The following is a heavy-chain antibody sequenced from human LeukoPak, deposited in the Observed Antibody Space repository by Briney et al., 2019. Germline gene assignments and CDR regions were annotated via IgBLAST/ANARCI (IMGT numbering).Heavy chain of an antibody. Sequence: KTGGSLRLCCAASGFTFSSYSMNWVRQAPGKGLEWVSSISSSSSYIYYADSVKGRFTISRDNAKNSLYLQMNSLRAEDTAVYYCARPRNGDYNDYWGQGTLVTVSS. V-gene: IGHV3-21*01. D-gene: IGHD4-17*01. J-gene: IGHJ4*02. CDR1: GFTFSSYS. CDR2: ISSSSSYI. CDR3: ARPRNGDYNDY.